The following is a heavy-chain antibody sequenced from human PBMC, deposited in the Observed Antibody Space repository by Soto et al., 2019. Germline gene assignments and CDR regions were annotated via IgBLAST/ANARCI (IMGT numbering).Heavy chain of an antibody. Sequence: SETLSLTCTVSGGSISSSSYYWGWIRQPPGKGLEWIGSIYYSGSTYYNPSLKSRVTISVDTSKNQFSLKLSSVTAADTAVYYCARAYGDYGGNWYFDLWGRGTLVTVSS. V-gene: IGHV4-39*01. J-gene: IGHJ2*01. CDR1: GGSISSSSYY. CDR3: ARAYGDYGGNWYFDL. CDR2: IYYSGST. D-gene: IGHD4-17*01.